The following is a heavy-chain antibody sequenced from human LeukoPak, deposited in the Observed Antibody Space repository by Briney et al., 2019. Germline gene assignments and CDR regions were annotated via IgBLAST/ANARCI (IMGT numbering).Heavy chain of an antibody. J-gene: IGHJ4*02. CDR2: IKPSGST. Sequence: SETLSLTCAVYGGSFRGYLWSWIRQPPGKGPEWIGEIKPSGSTNYDPSLKSRVTISLDTTKNQFSLNLSSVTAAYTAVYYCARGPRVAVAGTDDIIFDYWGQGTLVTVCS. CDR1: GGSFRGYL. V-gene: IGHV4-34*01. D-gene: IGHD6-19*01. CDR3: ARGPRVAVAGTDDIIFDY.